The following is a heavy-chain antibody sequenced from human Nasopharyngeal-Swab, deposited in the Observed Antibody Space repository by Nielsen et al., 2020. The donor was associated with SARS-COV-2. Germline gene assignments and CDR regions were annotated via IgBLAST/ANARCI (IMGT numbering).Heavy chain of an antibody. CDR3: ARGSGLHATGQGVDDY. J-gene: IGHJ4*02. CDR1: GGTFSSYA. D-gene: IGHD6-19*01. V-gene: IGHV1-69*04. Sequence: SLKVSCKASGGTFSSYAISWVRQAPGQGLEWMGRIIPILGIANYAQKFQGRVTITADKSTSTAYMELSSLRSEDTAVYYCARGSGLHATGQGVDDYWGQGTLVTVSS. CDR2: IIPILGIA.